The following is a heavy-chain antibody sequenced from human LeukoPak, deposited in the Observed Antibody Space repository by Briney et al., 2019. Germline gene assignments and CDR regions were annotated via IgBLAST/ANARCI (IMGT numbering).Heavy chain of an antibody. CDR3: TAERGYSYLY. Sequence: PGGSLRLSCSASGFTVITTYMSWVRQAPGKGLEWVGRIKSKTNGGTTDYAAPLKGRITISRDDSKNTLYLQLNSLKTEDIAVYYCTAERGYSYLYWGQGTLVTVSS. D-gene: IGHD5-18*01. J-gene: IGHJ4*02. V-gene: IGHV3-15*01. CDR2: IKSKTNGGTT. CDR1: GFTVITTY.